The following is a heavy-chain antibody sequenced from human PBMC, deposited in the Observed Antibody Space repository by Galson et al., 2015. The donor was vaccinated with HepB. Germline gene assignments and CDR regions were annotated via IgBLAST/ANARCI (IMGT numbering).Heavy chain of an antibody. V-gene: IGHV3-21*01. CDR2: ITSSSSLI. D-gene: IGHD3/OR15-3a*01. CDR3: ATTFGLVSHTYTMDV. J-gene: IGHJ6*02. Sequence: LRLPCAASEFAFGSFSMNWVRQAPGQGLEWVSSITSSSSLIYYADSVKGRFTISRDNAKHSLFLQMNRLRAEDTAVYYCATTFGLVSHTYTMDVWGHGTTVTVSS. CDR1: EFAFGSFS.